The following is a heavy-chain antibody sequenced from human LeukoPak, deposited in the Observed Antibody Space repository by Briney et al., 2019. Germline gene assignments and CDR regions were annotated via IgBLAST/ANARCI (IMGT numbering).Heavy chain of an antibody. CDR1: GFTFSSYA. CDR2: ISSNGGST. CDR3: VKDFYDILTAYWGGGDY. D-gene: IGHD3-9*01. J-gene: IGHJ4*02. Sequence: GGSLRLSCSASGFTFSSYAMHWVRQAPGKGLEYVSAISSNGGSTYYADSVKGRFTISRDNSKSTLYLQMSSLRADDTAVYYCVKDFYDILTAYWGGGDYWGQGTLVTVSS. V-gene: IGHV3-64D*06.